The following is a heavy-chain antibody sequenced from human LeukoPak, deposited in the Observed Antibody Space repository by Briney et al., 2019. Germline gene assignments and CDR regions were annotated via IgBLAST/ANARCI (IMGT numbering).Heavy chain of an antibody. J-gene: IGHJ4*02. D-gene: IGHD5-18*01. CDR1: GGTFSSYA. CDR2: IIPIFGIA. V-gene: IGHV1-69*01. Sequence: GASVKVSCKASGGTFSSYAISWVRQAPGQGLEWMGGIIPIFGIANYAQKFQGRVTITADESTSTAYMELSSLRSEDTAVYYCARKALKTAMDNAYYFDYWGQGTLVTVSS. CDR3: ARKALKTAMDNAYYFDY.